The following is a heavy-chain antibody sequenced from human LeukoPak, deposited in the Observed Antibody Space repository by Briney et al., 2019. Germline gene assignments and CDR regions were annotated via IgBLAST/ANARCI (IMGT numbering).Heavy chain of an antibody. CDR2: INPSGSST. J-gene: IGHJ4*02. CDR3: ARVRRYWNDED. V-gene: IGHV1-46*01. Sequence: ASVKVSCKASGYTFTSYYMHWVRQAPGQGLEWMGIINPSGSSTSYAQKIQGRVTMTRDTSTSTVYMELSSLRAEDTAVYYCARVRRYWNDEDWGQGTLVTVSS. D-gene: IGHD1-1*01. CDR1: GYTFTSYY.